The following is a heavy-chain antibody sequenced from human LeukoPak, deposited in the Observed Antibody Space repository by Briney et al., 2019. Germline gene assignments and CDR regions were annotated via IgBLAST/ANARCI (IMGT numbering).Heavy chain of an antibody. D-gene: IGHD3-9*01. V-gene: IGHV3-48*03. Sequence: GGSLRLSCAASGFTFSSYEMNWVRQAPGKGLEWVSYISSSGSTIYYADSVKGRFTISRGNAKNSLYLQMNSLRAEDTAVYYCARGADSGYSSDNWGQGTVVSVSS. CDR3: ARGADSGYSSDN. CDR1: GFTFSSYE. J-gene: IGHJ4*02. CDR2: ISSSGSTI.